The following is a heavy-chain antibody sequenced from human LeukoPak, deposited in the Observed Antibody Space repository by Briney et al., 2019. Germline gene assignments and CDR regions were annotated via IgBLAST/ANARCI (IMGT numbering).Heavy chain of an antibody. J-gene: IGHJ3*02. Sequence: GASVKVSCKASGDNFSSYVITWVRQAPGQGLEWMGRIIPTFDVANFAQIFKGRVTITADKSTNTAHLELSSLRSEDTAVYCCARDTSLRSMAFDIWGQGTMVTVSS. CDR3: ARDTSLRSMAFDI. CDR1: GDNFSSYV. CDR2: IIPTFDVA. V-gene: IGHV1-69*04. D-gene: IGHD2/OR15-2a*01.